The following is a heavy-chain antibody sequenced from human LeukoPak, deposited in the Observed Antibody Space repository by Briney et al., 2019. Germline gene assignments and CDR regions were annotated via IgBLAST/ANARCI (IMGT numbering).Heavy chain of an antibody. CDR2: IVVDSGNT. D-gene: IGHD3-3*01. CDR3: AASSTYDFWSGYNY. V-gene: IGHV1-58*02. Sequence: ASVKVSCKASGFTFTSSAMQWVRQARGQRLEWIGWIVVDSGNTNYAQKFQERVTITRDMSTSTAYMELSSLRSEDTAVYYCAASSTYDFWSGYNYWGQGTLVTVSS. CDR1: GFTFTSSA. J-gene: IGHJ4*02.